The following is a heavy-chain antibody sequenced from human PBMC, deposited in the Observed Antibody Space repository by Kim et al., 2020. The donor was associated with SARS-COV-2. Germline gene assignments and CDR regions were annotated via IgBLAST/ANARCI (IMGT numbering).Heavy chain of an antibody. J-gene: IGHJ4*02. CDR2: T. Sequence: TRSSPSCQGKVTISADKSISTAYLQWSSLKASDTAMYYCARRGGSYSNDYWGQGTLVTVSS. V-gene: IGHV5-51*01. D-gene: IGHD1-26*01. CDR3: ARRGGSYSNDY.